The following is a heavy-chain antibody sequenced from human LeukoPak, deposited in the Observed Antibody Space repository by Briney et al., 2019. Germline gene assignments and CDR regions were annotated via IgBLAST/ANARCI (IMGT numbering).Heavy chain of an antibody. J-gene: IGHJ6*03. CDR2: IIAIFGTA. CDR1: GGTFSSYA. D-gene: IGHD2-2*01. CDR3: ARCMADCSSTSCYDYYYYYMDV. V-gene: IGHV1-69*13. Sequence: ASVKVSCKASGGTFSSYAISWVRQAPGQGVEWMGGIIAIFGTANYAQKFQGRVTITADESTSTAYMELSSLRSEDTAVYYCARCMADCSSTSCYDYYYYYMDVWGKGTTVTVSS.